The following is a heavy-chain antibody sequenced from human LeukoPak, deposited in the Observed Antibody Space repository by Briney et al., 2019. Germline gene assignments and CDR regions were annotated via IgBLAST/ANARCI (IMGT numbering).Heavy chain of an antibody. Sequence: SETLSLTCTVSGGSISSGSYYWSWIRQPAGKGLEWIGRIYTSGSTNYNPSLKSRVTISVDTSKNQFSLKLSSVTAADTAVYYCARGGYYDPSLNFDYWGQGTLVTVSS. CDR3: ARGGYYDPSLNFDY. CDR1: GGSISSGSYY. J-gene: IGHJ4*02. D-gene: IGHD3-22*01. V-gene: IGHV4-61*02. CDR2: IYTSGST.